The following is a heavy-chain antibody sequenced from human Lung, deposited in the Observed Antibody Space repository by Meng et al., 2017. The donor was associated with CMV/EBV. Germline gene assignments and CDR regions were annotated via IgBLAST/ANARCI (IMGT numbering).Heavy chain of an antibody. V-gene: IGHV1-18*01. CDR3: ARVRTPPKAAAGDY. D-gene: IGHD6-13*01. CDR1: GYTFTSYG. CDR2: ISAYNGNT. Sequence: ASVKVSXKASGYTFTSYGISWVRQAPGQGLEWMGWISAYNGNTNYAQKLQGRVTMTTDTSTSTAYMELRSLRSDDTAVYYCARVRTPPKAAAGDYWGQGTLXTVSS. J-gene: IGHJ4*02.